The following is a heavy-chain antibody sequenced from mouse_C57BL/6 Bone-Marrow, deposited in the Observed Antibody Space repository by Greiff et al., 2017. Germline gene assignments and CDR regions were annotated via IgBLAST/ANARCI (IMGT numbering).Heavy chain of an antibody. V-gene: IGHV14-4*01. Sequence: EVKLQQSGAELVRPGASVKLSCTASGFNIKDDYMHWVKQRPEQGLEWIGWIDPENGDTEYASKFQGKATITADTSSNTAYLQLSSLTSEDTAVYYCTTIFSMDYWGQGTSVTVSS. J-gene: IGHJ4*01. CDR3: TTIFSMDY. CDR2: IDPENGDT. CDR1: GFNIKDDY.